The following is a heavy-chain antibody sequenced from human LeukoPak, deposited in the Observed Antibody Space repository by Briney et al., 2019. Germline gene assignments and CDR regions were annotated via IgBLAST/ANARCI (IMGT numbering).Heavy chain of an antibody. CDR2: ISNGKT. J-gene: IGHJ5*02. D-gene: IGHD2-15*01. V-gene: IGHV3-23*01. Sequence: GGSLRLSCAASGFPFSSHALSWVRQPPGKGLEWVAAISNGKTYYADSVRGRFAISRDDSTNTVYLHMNSLRDEDTALYHCVREAGYCAPVCVKTNWFDPWGQGTLVTVSS. CDR1: GFPFSSHA. CDR3: VREAGYCAPVCVKTNWFDP.